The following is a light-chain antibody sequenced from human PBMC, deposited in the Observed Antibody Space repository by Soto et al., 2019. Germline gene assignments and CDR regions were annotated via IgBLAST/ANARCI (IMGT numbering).Light chain of an antibody. CDR1: QSISSY. CDR3: QQSYSTLFT. V-gene: IGKV1-39*01. CDR2: AAS. J-gene: IGKJ3*01. Sequence: DIKMTQSPSSLSASLGDRVTITCRASQSISSYLNWYQQKPGKAPKLLIYAASSLQSGVPSRFSGRGSGTDFTLTISSLQPEDFATYYCQQSYSTLFTFGPGTKVDIK.